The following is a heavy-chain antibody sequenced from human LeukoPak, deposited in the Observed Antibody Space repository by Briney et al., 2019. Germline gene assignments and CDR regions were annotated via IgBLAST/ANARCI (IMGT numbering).Heavy chain of an antibody. V-gene: IGHV3-21*01. J-gene: IGHJ3*02. CDR1: GFMFSSYS. CDR3: ARDGLLAYCGGDCSGTFDI. D-gene: IGHD2-21*01. Sequence: GGSLRLSCAASGFMFSSYSMNWVRQAPGKGLEWVSSISAAGTFIYYANSVKGRFTISRDNAEGSLHLQMNSLSAEDTAIYYCARDGLLAYCGGDCSGTFDIWGQGTMVAVSS. CDR2: ISAAGTFI.